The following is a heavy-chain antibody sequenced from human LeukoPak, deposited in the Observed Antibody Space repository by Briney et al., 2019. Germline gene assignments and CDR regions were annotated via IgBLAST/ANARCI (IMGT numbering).Heavy chain of an antibody. J-gene: IGHJ4*02. D-gene: IGHD1-26*01. CDR1: GFTFSSYA. Sequence: PGGSLRLSCAASGFTFSSYAMHWVRQAPGKGLEWVAVISYDGSDKYYVDSVKGRFTISRDNSKTTLYLQMNSLKAEDAAVYYCARVLSGSYDNYFDYWGQGTLVTVSS. CDR2: ISYDGSDK. V-gene: IGHV3-30*04. CDR3: ARVLSGSYDNYFDY.